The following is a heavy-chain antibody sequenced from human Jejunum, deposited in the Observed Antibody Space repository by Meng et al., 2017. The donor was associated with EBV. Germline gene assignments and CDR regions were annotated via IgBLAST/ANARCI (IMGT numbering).Heavy chain of an antibody. CDR3: VRGGDYCLVY. J-gene: IGHJ4*02. Sequence: QLQVSGPGLVKPSGTLSLTCAVSGDSIDSRNWWSWVRQSPERGLEWIGEIYYSGSTNYNPSLKSRVTILVDRSENHFSLHLSSVTAADTAVYYCVRGGDYCLVYWGQGTLVTVSS. D-gene: IGHD2-21*02. CDR1: GDSIDSRNW. V-gene: IGHV4-4*02. CDR2: IYYSGST.